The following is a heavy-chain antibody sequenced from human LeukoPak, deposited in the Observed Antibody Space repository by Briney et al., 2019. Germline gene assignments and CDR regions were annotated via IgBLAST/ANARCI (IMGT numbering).Heavy chain of an antibody. Sequence: ASVKVSCKASGGTFSSYAISWVRQAPGQGLEWMGWINPNSGGTNYAQKLQGRVTMTRDTSISTAYMELSRLRSDDTAVYYCARAVFPLNPFDYWGQGTLVTVSS. CDR1: GGTFSSYA. V-gene: IGHV1-2*02. CDR3: ARAVFPLNPFDY. J-gene: IGHJ4*02. CDR2: INPNSGGT.